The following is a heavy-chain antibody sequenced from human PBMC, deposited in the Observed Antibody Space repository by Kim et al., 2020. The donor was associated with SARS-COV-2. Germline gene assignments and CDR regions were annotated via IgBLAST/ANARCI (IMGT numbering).Heavy chain of an antibody. D-gene: IGHD5-12*01. Sequence: SETLSLTCTVSGGFISSYYWSWIRQPPGKGLEWIGNIYYSGSTNYNPSLKSRVTISLDTSKNQFSLELSSVTAADTAVYYCARAKGRWLQLSGAVRAFDIWGQGTMVTVSS. J-gene: IGHJ3*02. CDR3: ARAKGRWLQLSGAVRAFDI. V-gene: IGHV4-59*13. CDR2: IYYSGST. CDR1: GGFISSYY.